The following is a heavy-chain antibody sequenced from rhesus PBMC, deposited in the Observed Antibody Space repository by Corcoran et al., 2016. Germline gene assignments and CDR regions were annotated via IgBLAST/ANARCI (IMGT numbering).Heavy chain of an antibody. Sequence: QVQLQESGPGLVKPSETLSLTRAVSGYSISSGYYWGWFRQPPGKGLEYIGYISGFSGSTYSNPSLKSRFSISKDPSKNQFSMKLSTVTAADTAVYYCARELDYSVGGGLDSWGQGVVVTVSS. V-gene: IGHV4-99*02. CDR2: ISGFSGST. CDR3: ARELDYSVGGGLDS. D-gene: IGHD3-16*01. CDR1: GYSISSGYY. J-gene: IGHJ6*01.